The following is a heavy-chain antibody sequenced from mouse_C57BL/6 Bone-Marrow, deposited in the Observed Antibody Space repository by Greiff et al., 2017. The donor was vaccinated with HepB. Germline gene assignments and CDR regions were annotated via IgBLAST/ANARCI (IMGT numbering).Heavy chain of an antibody. Sequence: EVQRVESGEGLVKPGGSLKLSCAASGFTFSSYAMSWVRQTPEKRLEWVAYISSGDDYIYYADTLKGRFTISRDNARNTLYLQMSSLKSEDTAMYYCTRPYYYAIDYWGQGTSVTVSS. CDR3: TRPYYYAIDY. CDR1: GFTFSSYA. V-gene: IGHV5-9-1*02. J-gene: IGHJ4*01. CDR2: ISSGDDYI.